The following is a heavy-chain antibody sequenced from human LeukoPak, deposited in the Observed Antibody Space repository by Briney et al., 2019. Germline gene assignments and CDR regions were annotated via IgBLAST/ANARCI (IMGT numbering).Heavy chain of an antibody. CDR1: GGSFSGYY. D-gene: IGHD4-17*01. CDR2: INHSGST. V-gene: IGHV4-34*01. J-gene: IGHJ4*02. CDR3: ARDPTVTTMTFDY. Sequence: SETLSLTCAVYGGSFSGYYWSWIRQPPGKGLEWIGEINHSGSTNYNPSLKSRVTISVDTSKNQFSLKLSSVTAADTAVYYCARDPTVTTMTFDYWGQGTLATVSS.